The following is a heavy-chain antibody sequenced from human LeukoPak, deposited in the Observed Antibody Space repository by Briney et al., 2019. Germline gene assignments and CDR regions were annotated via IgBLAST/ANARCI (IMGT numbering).Heavy chain of an antibody. D-gene: IGHD6-19*01. J-gene: IGHJ3*02. CDR1: GFTFSSYA. Sequence: AGGSLRLSCAASGFTFSSYAMSWVRQAPGKGLEWVSAISGSGGSTYYADSVKGRFTISRDNSKNTLYLQMNSLRAEDTAVYYCAKPYQWLVQFDAFDIWGQGTMVTVSS. V-gene: IGHV3-23*01. CDR3: AKPYQWLVQFDAFDI. CDR2: ISGSGGST.